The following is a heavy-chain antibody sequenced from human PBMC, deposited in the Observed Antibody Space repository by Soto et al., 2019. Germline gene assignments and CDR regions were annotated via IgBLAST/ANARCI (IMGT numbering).Heavy chain of an antibody. Sequence: GESLKISCKGSGYSFTSYWIGWVRQMPGKGLEWMGIIYPGDSDTRYSPSFQGQVTISADKSISTAYLQWSSLKASDTAMYYCARKTDLYYYYYGMDVWGKGTTVTVSS. CDR1: GYSFTSYW. CDR2: IYPGDSDT. J-gene: IGHJ6*04. CDR3: ARKTDLYYYYYGMDV. V-gene: IGHV5-51*01.